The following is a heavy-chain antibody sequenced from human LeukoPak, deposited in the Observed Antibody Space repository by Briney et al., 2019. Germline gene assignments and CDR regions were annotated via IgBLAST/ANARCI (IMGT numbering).Heavy chain of an antibody. CDR1: GFTFSSYE. J-gene: IGHJ6*02. Sequence: PGGSLRLSCAASGFTFSSYEMNWVRQAPGKGLEWVSYINSSGSTIYYADSVKGRFTISRDNAKNSLYLQMNSLRAEDTAVYYCAREGYCSSTSCYLVYYYYYGMDVWGQGTTVTVSS. CDR3: AREGYCSSTSCYLVYYYYYGMDV. V-gene: IGHV3-48*03. D-gene: IGHD2-2*01. CDR2: INSSGSTI.